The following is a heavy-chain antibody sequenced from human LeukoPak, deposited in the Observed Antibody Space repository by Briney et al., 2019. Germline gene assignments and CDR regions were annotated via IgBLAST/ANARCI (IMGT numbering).Heavy chain of an antibody. J-gene: IGHJ4*02. D-gene: IGHD3-22*01. CDR3: ARYPYDNSGFYQIGFDY. CDR1: GYSISSGYY. CDR2: IYHSGST. Sequence: SETLSLTCAVSGYSISSGYYWGWIRQPPGKGLEWIGNIYHSGSTYYNPSLKSRVVISVDTSKNQFSLKLSSVTAADTAVYYCARYPYDNSGFYQIGFDYWGQGTLVTVSS. V-gene: IGHV4-38-2*01.